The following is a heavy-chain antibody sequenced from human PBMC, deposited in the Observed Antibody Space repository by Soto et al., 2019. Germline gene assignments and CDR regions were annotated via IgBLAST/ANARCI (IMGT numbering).Heavy chain of an antibody. CDR3: ACLIAVAGPPHCPRYYYGMDV. CDR2: IIPIFGTA. V-gene: IGHV1-69*13. Sequence: SVKVSCKASGGTFSSYAISWVRQAPGQGLEWMGGIIPIFGTADYAQKFQGRVTITADESTSTAYMELSSLRSEDTAVYYCACLIAVAGPPHCPRYYYGMDVWGQGTTVTVSS. D-gene: IGHD6-13*01. J-gene: IGHJ6*02. CDR1: GGTFSSYA.